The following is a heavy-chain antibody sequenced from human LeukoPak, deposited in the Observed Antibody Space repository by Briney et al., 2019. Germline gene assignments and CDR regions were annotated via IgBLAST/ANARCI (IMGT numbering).Heavy chain of an antibody. Sequence: AASVKVSCKASGYTFTGYYMHWVRQAPGQGLEWMGWINPNSGGTNYAQKFQGRVTMTRDTSISTAYMELSRLRSDDTAVYYCARFWRYRPLAAPGNFDYWGQGTLVTVSS. J-gene: IGHJ4*02. CDR2: INPNSGGT. CDR3: ARFWRYRPLAAPGNFDY. D-gene: IGHD6-6*01. CDR1: GYTFTGYY. V-gene: IGHV1-2*02.